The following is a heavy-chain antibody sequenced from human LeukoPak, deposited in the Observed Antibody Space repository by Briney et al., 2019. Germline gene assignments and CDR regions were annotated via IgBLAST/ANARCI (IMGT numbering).Heavy chain of an antibody. V-gene: IGHV4-61*08. D-gene: IGHD1-7*01. CDR1: GGSISSGGYY. Sequence: PSETLSLTCTVSGGSISSGGYYWSWIRRHPGKGLEWIGYIYYSGSTNYNPSLKSRVTISVDTSKNQFSLKLSSVTAADTAVYHCARDNWNYGSSMDVWGQGTTVTVSS. J-gene: IGHJ6*02. CDR2: IYYSGST. CDR3: ARDNWNYGSSMDV.